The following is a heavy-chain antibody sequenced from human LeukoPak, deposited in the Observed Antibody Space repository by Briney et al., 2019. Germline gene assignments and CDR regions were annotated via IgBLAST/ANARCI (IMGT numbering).Heavy chain of an antibody. J-gene: IGHJ5*01. CDR1: GFTVSSNY. Sequence: GGSLRLSCAVSGFTVSSNYMNWVRQAPGKGPEWVSVIYSGGSTYYMDSVKGRFIISRDNAKNTLYLQMNSLKVEDTARYFCVKEEKGFDSWGQGTVVTVSS. CDR2: IYSGGST. V-gene: IGHV3-53*01. CDR3: VKEEKGFDS.